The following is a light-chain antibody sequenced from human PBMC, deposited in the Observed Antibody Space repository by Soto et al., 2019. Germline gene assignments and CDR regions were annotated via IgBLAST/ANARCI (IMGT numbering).Light chain of an antibody. CDR1: SSKIGAGYD. CDR3: QSYDSSLSGGV. CDR2: GNS. V-gene: IGLV1-40*01. Sequence: QSVLTQPPSVSGAPGQRVIISCTGSSSKIGAGYDVHWYQQLPGTAPKLLIYGNSNRPSGVPDRFSGSKTGTSASLAITGLQAEDEADYYCQSYDSSLSGGVFGGGPKLTVL. J-gene: IGLJ3*02.